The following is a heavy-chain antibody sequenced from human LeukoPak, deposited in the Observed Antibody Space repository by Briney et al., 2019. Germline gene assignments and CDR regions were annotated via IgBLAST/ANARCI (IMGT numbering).Heavy chain of an antibody. Sequence: GGSLRLSCAASGFTFSSYAMHWVRQAPGKGLEWVAVISYDGSNKYYADSVKGRFTISRDNSKNTLYLQMNSLRAEDTAVYYCARSVHCSSTSCYRGAFDIWGQGTMVTVSP. CDR3: ARSVHCSSTSCYRGAFDI. D-gene: IGHD2-2*02. J-gene: IGHJ3*02. CDR1: GFTFSSYA. V-gene: IGHV3-30*01. CDR2: ISYDGSNK.